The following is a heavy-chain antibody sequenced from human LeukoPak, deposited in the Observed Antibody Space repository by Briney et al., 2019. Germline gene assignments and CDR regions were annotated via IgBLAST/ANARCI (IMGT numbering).Heavy chain of an antibody. Sequence: GASLRLSCAASGFTFSSYAMSWVRQAPGKGLEWVSAISGSGGSTYYADSVKGRFTISRDNSKNTLYLQMNSLRAEDTAVYYCAREEDCSGGSCYSGGDYWGQGTLVTVSS. CDR1: GFTFSSYA. V-gene: IGHV3-23*01. CDR2: ISGSGGST. D-gene: IGHD2-15*01. CDR3: AREEDCSGGSCYSGGDY. J-gene: IGHJ4*02.